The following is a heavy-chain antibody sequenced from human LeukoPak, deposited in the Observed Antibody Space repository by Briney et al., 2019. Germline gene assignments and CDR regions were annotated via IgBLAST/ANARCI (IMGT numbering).Heavy chain of an antibody. CDR2: ISDDGTYT. CDR1: GFSFSRHW. Sequence: GGSLRLSCAASGFSFSRHWMHWVRQAPGKGLVWVSRISDDGTYTANVDPVKGRVTISRDNSKNTLYLQMNSLRAEDTAVYCCAKDDPLYDFWSGHIYWGQGTLVTVSS. D-gene: IGHD3-3*01. CDR3: AKDDPLYDFWSGHIY. V-gene: IGHV3-74*03. J-gene: IGHJ4*02.